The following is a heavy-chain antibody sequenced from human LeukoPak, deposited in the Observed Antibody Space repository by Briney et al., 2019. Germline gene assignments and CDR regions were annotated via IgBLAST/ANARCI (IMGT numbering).Heavy chain of an antibody. CDR2: IYYSGST. CDR3: ARHVSTSSCGADCYSGGLDV. D-gene: IGHD2-21*02. V-gene: IGHV4-39*01. Sequence: SETLSLTCTVSGGSISRSNYYWAWIRQPPGKGLEWIGCIYYSGSTYYYPSLKSRVTISVDTSKNQFSLKLSSVTAADTAVYYCARHVSTSSCGADCYSGGLDVWGQGTTVTVSS. CDR1: GGSISRSNYY. J-gene: IGHJ6*02.